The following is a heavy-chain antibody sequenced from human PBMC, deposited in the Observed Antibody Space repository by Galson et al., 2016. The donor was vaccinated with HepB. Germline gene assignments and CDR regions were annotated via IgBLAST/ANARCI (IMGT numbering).Heavy chain of an antibody. D-gene: IGHD2/OR15-2a*01. CDR3: ARAAGNYYFEQYYFDS. J-gene: IGHJ4*02. CDR1: GDSVSSNTVV. CDR2: TYFRSRWYH. V-gene: IGHV6-1*01. Sequence: CAISGDSVSSNTVVWNWIRQPPSRGLEWLGRTYFRSRWYHDYAVSVRSRLTINADTSANQFSLELKSVTPEDTAVYYCARAAGNYYFEQYYFDSWGLGALVTVSS.